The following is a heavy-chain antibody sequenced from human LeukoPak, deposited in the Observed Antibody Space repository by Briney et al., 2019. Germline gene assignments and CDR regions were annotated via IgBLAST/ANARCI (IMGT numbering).Heavy chain of an antibody. J-gene: IGHJ4*02. CDR3: ARGNYYGSGSYYRGRVSFDY. D-gene: IGHD3-10*01. Sequence: ASVKVSCKVSGYTLTELSMHWVRQAPGKGLEWMGGFDPEDGETIYAQKFQGRVTMTEDTSTDTAYMELSSLRSEDTAVYYCARGNYYGSGSYYRGRVSFDYWGQGTLVTVSS. CDR2: FDPEDGET. V-gene: IGHV1-24*01. CDR1: GYTLTELS.